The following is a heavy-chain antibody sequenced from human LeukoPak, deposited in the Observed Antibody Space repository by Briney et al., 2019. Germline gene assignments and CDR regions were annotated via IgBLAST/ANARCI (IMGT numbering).Heavy chain of an antibody. D-gene: IGHD4-23*01. Sequence: ASVKVSCKTSGGTFSTYAINWVRQAPGHGLEWMGGIIPIFGTANYAQKFHGRVTITADESTSTAYMELSSLRSEDTAVYYCARGWLAETTVVTPYNYWGQGTLVTVSS. CDR2: IIPIFGTA. V-gene: IGHV1-69*13. J-gene: IGHJ4*02. CDR3: ARGWLAETTVVTPYNY. CDR1: GGTFSTYA.